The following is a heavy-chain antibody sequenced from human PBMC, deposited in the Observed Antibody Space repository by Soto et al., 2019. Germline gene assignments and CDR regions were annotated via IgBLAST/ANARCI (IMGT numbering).Heavy chain of an antibody. CDR3: ARGPPYSSSSPYYYYGMDV. D-gene: IGHD6-6*01. CDR1: GYTFTSYG. J-gene: IGHJ6*02. Sequence: ASVKVSCKASGYTFTSYGISWVRQAPGQGLEWMGWISAYNGNTNYAQKLQGRVTMTTDTSTGTAYMELRSLRSDDTAVYYCARGPPYSSSSPYYYYGMDVWGQGTTVTVSS. CDR2: ISAYNGNT. V-gene: IGHV1-18*01.